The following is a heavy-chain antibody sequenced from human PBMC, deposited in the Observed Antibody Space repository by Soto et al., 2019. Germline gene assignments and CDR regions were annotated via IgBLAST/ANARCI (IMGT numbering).Heavy chain of an antibody. CDR3: AKEMTVQLNFEY. CDR1: GFTFSSYA. V-gene: IGHV3-23*01. CDR2: ITGSGGST. Sequence: GGSLRLSCAASGFTFSSYAMSWVRQAPGKGLEWVSFITGSGGSTYYANSVKGRFTISRDNSKNALYLQMNSLTADNTAVYYCAKEMTVQLNFEYWGLGTLVTVSS. D-gene: IGHD1-1*01. J-gene: IGHJ4*02.